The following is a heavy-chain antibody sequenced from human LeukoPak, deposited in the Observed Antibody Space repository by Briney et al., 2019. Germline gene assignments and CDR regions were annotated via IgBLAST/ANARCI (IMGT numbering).Heavy chain of an antibody. Sequence: PGRSLRLSCAASGFTFSSYGTHWVRQAPGKGLEWVGFIRSKAYGGTTEYAASVKGRSTISRDDSKSIAYLQMNSLKTEDTAVYYCTRHRESGYSGYDYHPLDYWGQGTLVTVSS. V-gene: IGHV3-49*04. J-gene: IGHJ4*02. CDR3: TRHRESGYSGYDYHPLDY. CDR1: GFTFSSYG. D-gene: IGHD5-12*01. CDR2: IRSKAYGGTT.